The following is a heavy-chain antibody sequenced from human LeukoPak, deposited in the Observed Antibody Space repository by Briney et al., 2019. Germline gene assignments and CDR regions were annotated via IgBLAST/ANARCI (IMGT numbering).Heavy chain of an antibody. V-gene: IGHV4-34*01. J-gene: IGHJ2*01. CDR3: ARGRRDGYTGPWYFDL. Sequence: SETLSLTCAVYGGSFSGYYWSWVRRPPGMGLEWIGEINYSGSTNYNPSLKSRVTISVDTSKNQFSLKLSSVTAADTAVYYCARGRRDGYTGPWYFDLWGRGTLVTVSS. CDR1: GGSFSGYY. D-gene: IGHD5-24*01. CDR2: INYSGST.